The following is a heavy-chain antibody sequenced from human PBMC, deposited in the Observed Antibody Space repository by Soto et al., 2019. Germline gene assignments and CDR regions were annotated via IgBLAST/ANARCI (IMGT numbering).Heavy chain of an antibody. Sequence: QVQLVESGGGVVQPGRSLRLSCAASGFTFSSYAMHWVRQAPGKGLEWVAVISYDGSNKYYADSVKGRFTISRDNSKNTLYLQMNSLRAEDTAVYYCARVGVSDRSPGGPYYYGTPLDDYWGQGTLVTVSS. CDR3: ARVGVSDRSPGGPYYYGTPLDDY. J-gene: IGHJ4*02. CDR2: ISYDGSNK. V-gene: IGHV3-30-3*01. D-gene: IGHD3-10*01. CDR1: GFTFSSYA.